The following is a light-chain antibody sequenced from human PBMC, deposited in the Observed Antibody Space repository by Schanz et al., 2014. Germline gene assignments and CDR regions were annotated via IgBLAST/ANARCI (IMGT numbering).Light chain of an antibody. Sequence: EIVLTQSPGTLSLSPGERATLSCRASQSVSSSYLAWYQQKPGQAPRLLIYGASTRATGIADRFIGSGSGTDFTLTISRLEPEDFAVYYCQQYGTSPKFTFGPGTKVDIK. CDR2: GAS. V-gene: IGKV3-20*01. CDR3: QQYGTSPKFT. J-gene: IGKJ3*01. CDR1: QSVSSSY.